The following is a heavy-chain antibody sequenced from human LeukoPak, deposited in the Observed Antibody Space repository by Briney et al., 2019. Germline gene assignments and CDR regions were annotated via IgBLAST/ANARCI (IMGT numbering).Heavy chain of an antibody. CDR3: ARVVDHDYGDYYLDY. CDR2: IYSGGST. D-gene: IGHD4-17*01. J-gene: IGHJ4*02. CDR1: GFTVSSND. V-gene: IGHV3-53*01. Sequence: PGGSLRLSCAASGFTVSSNDMSWVRQAPGKGLECISVIYSGGSTDYADSVKGRLTISRDNSENTLYLQMNSLRAEDTAVYYCARVVDHDYGDYYLDYWGQGTLVTVSS.